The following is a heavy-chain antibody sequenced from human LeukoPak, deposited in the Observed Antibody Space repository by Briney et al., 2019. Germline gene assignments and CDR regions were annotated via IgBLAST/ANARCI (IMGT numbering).Heavy chain of an antibody. CDR3: ARDVHSSSWLGYYYYYMDV. Sequence: GGSLRLSCAASGFTFSDYYMSWIRQAPGKGLEWVSYISSSGSTIYYADSVKGRFTISRDNAKNSLYLQMNSLRAEDTAVYYCARDVHSSSWLGYYYYYMDVWGKGTTVTVSS. V-gene: IGHV3-11*04. CDR1: GFTFSDYY. CDR2: ISSSGSTI. J-gene: IGHJ6*03. D-gene: IGHD6-13*01.